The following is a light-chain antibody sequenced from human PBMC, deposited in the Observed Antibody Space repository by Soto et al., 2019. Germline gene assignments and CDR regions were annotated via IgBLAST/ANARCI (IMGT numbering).Light chain of an antibody. J-gene: IGLJ2*01. CDR2: EDD. Sequence: NFMLTQPHAVSESPGKTVTIFCTRSSGNIGINYVQWYQQRPGSAPTTLIYEDDQRPSGVPDRFSGSIDRSSNSASLTISGLKTEDEADYSCQSYDSSTPVVFGGGTKVTVL. CDR1: SGNIGINY. V-gene: IGLV6-57*04. CDR3: QSYDSSTPVV.